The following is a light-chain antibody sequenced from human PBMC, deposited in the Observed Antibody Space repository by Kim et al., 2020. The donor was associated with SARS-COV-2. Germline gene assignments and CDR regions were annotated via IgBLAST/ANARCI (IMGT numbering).Light chain of an antibody. CDR2: QDS. V-gene: IGLV3-1*01. Sequence: SYELTQPPSVSVSPGQTASITCSGDRLGDRYVCWYQQKPGQSPVLVIYQDSKRPSGIPERFSGSNSGNTATLTISGTQPMDEADYYCQAWDTIVVFGGGTQLTVL. J-gene: IGLJ2*01. CDR3: QAWDTIVV. CDR1: RLGDRY.